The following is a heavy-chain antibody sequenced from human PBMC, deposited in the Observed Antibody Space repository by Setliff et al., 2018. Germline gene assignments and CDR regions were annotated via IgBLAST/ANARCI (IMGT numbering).Heavy chain of an antibody. CDR2: INRNGGRI. D-gene: IGHD3-22*01. CDR1: GFTFDDYV. Sequence: GGSLRLSCAASGFTFDDYVMSWVRQAPGKGLEWVSDINRNGGRIGYADPVKGRFTISRDNAKNSLYLQMSSLGAEDTALYYCATNPPKGPSGGYYYDDPYYYYMDVWGKGTTVTVSS. CDR3: ATNPPKGPSGGYYYDDPYYYYMDV. V-gene: IGHV3-20*04. J-gene: IGHJ6*03.